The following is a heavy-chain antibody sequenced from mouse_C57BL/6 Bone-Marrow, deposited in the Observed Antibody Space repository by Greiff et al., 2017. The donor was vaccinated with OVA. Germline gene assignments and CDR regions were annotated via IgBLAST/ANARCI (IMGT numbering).Heavy chain of an antibody. CDR1: GYAFSSYW. V-gene: IGHV1-80*01. J-gene: IGHJ1*03. D-gene: IGHD1-1*01. CDR2: IYPGDGDT. Sequence: QVQLKQSGAELVKPGASVKISCKASGYAFSSYWMNWVKQRPGKGLEWIGQIYPGDGDTNYNGKFKGKATLTADKSSSTAYMQLSSLTSEDSAVYFCARRYGKDWYFDVWGTGTTVTVSS. CDR3: ARRYGKDWYFDV.